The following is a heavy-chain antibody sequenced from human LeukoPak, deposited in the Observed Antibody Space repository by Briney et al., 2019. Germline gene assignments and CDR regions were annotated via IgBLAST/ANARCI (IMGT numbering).Heavy chain of an antibody. D-gene: IGHD1-26*01. Sequence: GGSLRLSCAASGFTFSSHWMSWVRQAPGKGLEWVANIKSDGSVKYYVDSVKGRFTISRDNAKNSLYLQMNSLRAEDTAVYYCARENGIVGATFDYWGQGTLVTVSS. V-gene: IGHV3-7*01. CDR1: GFTFSSHW. CDR2: IKSDGSVK. J-gene: IGHJ4*02. CDR3: ARENGIVGATFDY.